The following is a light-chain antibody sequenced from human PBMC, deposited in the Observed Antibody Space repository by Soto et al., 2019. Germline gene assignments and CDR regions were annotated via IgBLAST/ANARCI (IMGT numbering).Light chain of an antibody. J-gene: IGKJ1*01. Sequence: ETVLTQSPGTLSLSPGERATVSCRASQSVSSSYLAWYQQKPGQAPRLLIYGASSRATGIPDRFSGSGSGTDFTLAISRLEPEDFAVYYCQQCGTSPWTFGQGTKVDIK. V-gene: IGKV3-20*01. CDR1: QSVSSSY. CDR2: GAS. CDR3: QQCGTSPWT.